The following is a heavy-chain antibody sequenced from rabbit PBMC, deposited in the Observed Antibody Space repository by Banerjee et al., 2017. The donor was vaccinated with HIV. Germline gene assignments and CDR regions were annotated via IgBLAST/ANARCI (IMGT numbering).Heavy chain of an antibody. D-gene: IGHD4-2*01. J-gene: IGHJ4*01. V-gene: IGHV1S45*01. Sequence: QQQLEESGGGLVQPGGTLTLTCKASGIDFTSNAMCWVRQAPGKGLEWIGFIWTSSNSAWYASWAKGRFTISKTSSTTVTLQMTSLTAADTATYFCARHWYADTAYLLWGPGTLVTVS. CDR1: GIDFTSNA. CDR3: ARHWYADTAYLL. CDR2: IWTSSNSA.